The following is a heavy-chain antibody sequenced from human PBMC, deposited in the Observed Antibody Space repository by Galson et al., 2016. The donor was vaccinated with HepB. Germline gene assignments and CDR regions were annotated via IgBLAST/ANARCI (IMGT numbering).Heavy chain of an antibody. D-gene: IGHD3-10*01. V-gene: IGHV4-38-2*02. Sequence: ETLSLTCSVSGYSIINGYYWDWIRQPPGKGLEWIGSVHHTGNTYYNPSLKSLVTISVDTAMNQFSLRLYILTAADTAVYYCARVRGSSWRGGFDFWGQGTPVTFSS. CDR2: VHHTGNT. CDR3: ARVRGSSWRGGFDF. J-gene: IGHJ4*02. CDR1: GYSIINGYY.